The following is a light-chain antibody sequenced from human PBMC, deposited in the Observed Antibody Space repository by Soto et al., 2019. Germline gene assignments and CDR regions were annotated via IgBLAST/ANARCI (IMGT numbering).Light chain of an antibody. CDR1: QNIGNY. CDR2: SVS. J-gene: IGKJ1*01. CDR3: QQSYNSPTWT. Sequence: DIQMTQSPSSLSASVGDRVTITCRASQNIGNYLHWYQQQPGKAPKLLIYSVSNLQTGVPSRFSGRGSGTEFTPTISSLLPEDSSTFYCQQSYNSPTWTFGQGTKVEIK. V-gene: IGKV1-39*01.